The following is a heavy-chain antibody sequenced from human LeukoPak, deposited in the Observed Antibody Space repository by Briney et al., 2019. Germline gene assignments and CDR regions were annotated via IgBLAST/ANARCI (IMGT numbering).Heavy chain of an antibody. CDR3: ARRLDYGGNSHGY. V-gene: IGHV5-10-1*01. CDR2: IDPSDSYT. CDR1: GYSFTNYW. D-gene: IGHD4-23*01. Sequence: GESLKISCKGSGYSFTNYWISWVRQIPGKGMEWMGRIDPSDSYTKYSPSFEGHVTISVDKSISTAFLQWSSLKASDTAIYYCARRLDYGGNSHGYWGQGTLVTVPS. J-gene: IGHJ4*02.